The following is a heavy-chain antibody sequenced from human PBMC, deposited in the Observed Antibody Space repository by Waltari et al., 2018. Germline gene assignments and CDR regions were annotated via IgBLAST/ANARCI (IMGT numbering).Heavy chain of an antibody. V-gene: IGHV4-34*01. CDR2: INHSGSN. CDR1: GGSFSGYY. Sequence: QVQLQQWGAGLLKPSETLSLTCAVYGGSFSGYYWSWIRQPPGKGLEWIGEINHSGSNNDNPSLKSRVTISVDTSKNQFSLKLSSVTAADTAVYYCARVSYYRILTGYYITPHDYWGQGTLVTVSS. J-gene: IGHJ4*02. CDR3: ARVSYYRILTGYYITPHDY. D-gene: IGHD3-9*01.